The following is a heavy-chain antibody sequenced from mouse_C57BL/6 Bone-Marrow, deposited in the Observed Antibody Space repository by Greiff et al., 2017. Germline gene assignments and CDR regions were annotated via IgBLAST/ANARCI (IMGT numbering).Heavy chain of an antibody. D-gene: IGHD3-2*02. CDR2: ISNLAYSI. CDR3: ARQLSYAMDY. J-gene: IGHJ4*01. CDR1: GFTFSDYG. Sequence: EVKLVESGGGLVQPGGSLKLSCAASGFTFSDYGMAWVRQAPRKGPAWVAFISNLAYSIYYADTVTGRFTISRENAKNTLYLEMSSLRSEDTAMYYCARQLSYAMDYWGQGTSVTVSS. V-gene: IGHV5-15*01.